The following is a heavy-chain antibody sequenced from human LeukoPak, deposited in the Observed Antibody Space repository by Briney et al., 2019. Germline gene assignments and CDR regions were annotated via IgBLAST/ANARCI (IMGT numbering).Heavy chain of an antibody. J-gene: IGHJ3*02. CDR1: GGSISSGSYY. Sequence: PSETLSLTCTVSGGSISSGSYYWSWIRQPAGKGLEWIGRIYTSGSTNYNPSLKSRVTISVDTSKNQFSLKLSSVTAADTAVYYCARATYYCDSSGRTDAFDIWGQGTMVTVSS. CDR3: ARATYYCDSSGRTDAFDI. CDR2: IYTSGST. V-gene: IGHV4-61*02. D-gene: IGHD3-22*01.